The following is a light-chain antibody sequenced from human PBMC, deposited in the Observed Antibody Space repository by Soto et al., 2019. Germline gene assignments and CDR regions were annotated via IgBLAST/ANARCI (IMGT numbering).Light chain of an antibody. CDR3: QQYNTYPMYT. CDR2: KAS. J-gene: IGKJ2*01. CDR1: QSSSIW. V-gene: IGKV1-5*03. Sequence: DIQMTQSPSTLSASVGDRVTITCRASQSSSIWLAWYQKKSGKAPKLLIYKASSLESGNPSRISRSGSRTEFTLTIISLQPDDFATYYCQQYNTYPMYTFGQGTKLEIK.